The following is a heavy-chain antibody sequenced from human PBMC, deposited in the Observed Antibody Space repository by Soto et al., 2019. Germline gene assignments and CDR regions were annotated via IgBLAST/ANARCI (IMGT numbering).Heavy chain of an antibody. CDR2: FRPDGYGQ. V-gene: IGHV3-7*03. CDR1: GFTFSVFY. D-gene: IGHD4-4*01. J-gene: IGHJ4*02. Sequence: EVQLVQSGGGLVQPGGSLGLSCVGPGFTFSVFYMNWVRQAPGKERGWGANFRPDGYGQNLVESVKGRFTTSRDNAKTSLFLKMNSLGADDTAVYYWAGWGGHDYNYWGQGILVTVSS. CDR3: AGWGGHDYNY.